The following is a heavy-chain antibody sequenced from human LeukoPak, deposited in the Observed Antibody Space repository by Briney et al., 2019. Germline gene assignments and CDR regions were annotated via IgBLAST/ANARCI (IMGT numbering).Heavy chain of an antibody. CDR2: VFYSGSS. CDR1: GGSISSRDHY. CDR3: ARLVSLWFGESPNWFDP. J-gene: IGHJ5*02. V-gene: IGHV4-39*01. D-gene: IGHD3-10*01. Sequence: SETLSLTCTVSGGSISSRDHYWGWIRQPPAKGLEWIRNVFYSGSSYYNSSLQSRVTISVDTSKSQFSLKLRSVTAADTAVYYCARLVSLWFGESPNWFDPWGRGTLVTVSS.